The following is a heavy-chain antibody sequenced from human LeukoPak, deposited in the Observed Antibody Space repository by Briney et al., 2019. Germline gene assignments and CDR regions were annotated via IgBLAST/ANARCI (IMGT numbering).Heavy chain of an antibody. V-gene: IGHV3-23*01. D-gene: IGHD3-3*01. J-gene: IGHJ5*02. CDR1: GFTFSSYA. CDR2: ISGSGGST. CDR3: AKDPRITIFGVVTEDYNWFDP. Sequence: PGGSLRLSCAASGFTFSSYAMSWVRQAPGKGLEWVSAISGSGGSTYYADSVKGRFTISRDNSKNTLYLRMNSLRAEDTAVYYCAKDPRITIFGVVTEDYNWFDPWGQGTLVTVSS.